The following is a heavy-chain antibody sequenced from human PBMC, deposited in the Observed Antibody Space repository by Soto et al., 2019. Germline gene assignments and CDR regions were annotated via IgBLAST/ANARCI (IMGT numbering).Heavy chain of an antibody. Sequence: GGALRLSSAAAGFSVGSDGMTWVRQAAGKGLEWVSTVSGSGGTTYYEASVKGRFTISRDNSKNTLYLQMNSLRAEDTAVYYCAKDQGYFDWFLTREPPVAFDIWDQGTMVTVS. D-gene: IGHD3-9*01. V-gene: IGHV3-23*01. CDR1: GFSVGSDG. CDR2: VSGSGGTT. CDR3: AKDQGYFDWFLTREPPVAFDI. J-gene: IGHJ3*02.